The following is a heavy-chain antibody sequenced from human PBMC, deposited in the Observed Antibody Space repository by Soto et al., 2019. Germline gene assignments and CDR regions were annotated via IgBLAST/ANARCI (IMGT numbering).Heavy chain of an antibody. CDR1: GYSFTSYW. CDR3: ARRPHNYYDSSGYYSVGAFDI. CDR2: IDPSDSYT. D-gene: IGHD3-22*01. Sequence: GESLKISCKGSGYSFTSYWISWVRQMPGKGLEWMGRIDPSDSYTNYSPSFQGHVTISADKSISAAYLQWSSLKASDTAMYYCARRPHNYYDSSGYYSVGAFDIWGQGTMVTVSS. V-gene: IGHV5-10-1*01. J-gene: IGHJ3*02.